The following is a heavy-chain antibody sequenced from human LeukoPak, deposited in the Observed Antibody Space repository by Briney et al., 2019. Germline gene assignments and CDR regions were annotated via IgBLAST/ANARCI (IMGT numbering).Heavy chain of an antibody. CDR3: ARAEFITMIVVVPTFAFDI. V-gene: IGHV3-33*01. Sequence: GGSLSLSCAASGFTFSSYGMHWVRQAPGKGLEWVAVIWYDGSNKYYSDSVKGRFTISRDNSKNTLYLQMNSLRAEDTAVYYCARAEFITMIVVVPTFAFDIWGQGTMVTVSS. CDR1: GFTFSSYG. J-gene: IGHJ3*02. D-gene: IGHD3-22*01. CDR2: IWYDGSNK.